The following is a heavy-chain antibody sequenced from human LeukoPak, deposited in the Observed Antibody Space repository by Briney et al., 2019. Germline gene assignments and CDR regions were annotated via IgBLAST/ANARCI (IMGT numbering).Heavy chain of an antibody. CDR2: IYPGDSDT. Sequence: GESLKISCKGSGYSFTSYWIGWVRQMPGKGLEWMGIIYPGDSDTRYSPSFQGQVTISADKSISTAYLQWSSLKASDTAMYYCARPSRFGSRYDAFDIWSQGTMVTVSS. CDR3: ARPSRFGSRYDAFDI. J-gene: IGHJ3*02. D-gene: IGHD2-15*01. V-gene: IGHV5-51*01. CDR1: GYSFTSYW.